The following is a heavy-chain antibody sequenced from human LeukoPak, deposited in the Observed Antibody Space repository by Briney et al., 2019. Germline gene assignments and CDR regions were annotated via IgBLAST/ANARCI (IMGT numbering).Heavy chain of an antibody. J-gene: IGHJ4*02. CDR2: IYYSGST. D-gene: IGHD3-16*02. Sequence: SETLSLTCTVSGGSISSYYWSWIRQPPGKGLEWIGYIYYSGSTNYNPSLKSRVTISVDTSKNQFSLKLSSVTAADTAVYYCARAKKTYDYVWGSYRPYYFDYWGQGTLVTVSS. CDR1: GGSISSYY. V-gene: IGHV4-59*01. CDR3: ARAKKTYDYVWGSYRPYYFDY.